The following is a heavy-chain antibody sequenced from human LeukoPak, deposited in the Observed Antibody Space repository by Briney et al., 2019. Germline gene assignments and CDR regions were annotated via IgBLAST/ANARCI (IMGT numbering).Heavy chain of an antibody. CDR3: ARSAPVAWYRGWFDP. Sequence: PSETLSLTCTVSGGSVSSYYWSWIRQPAEKGLEWIGRIYTNGSTNYNPSLKSRVTMSVDTSKNQFSLKLSSVTAADTAVYYCARSAPVAWYRGWFDPWGQGTLVTVSS. CDR1: GGSVSSYY. V-gene: IGHV4-4*07. D-gene: IGHD6-13*01. J-gene: IGHJ5*02. CDR2: IYTNGST.